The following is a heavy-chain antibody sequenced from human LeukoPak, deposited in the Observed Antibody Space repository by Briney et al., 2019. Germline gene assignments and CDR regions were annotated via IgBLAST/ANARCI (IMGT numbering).Heavy chain of an antibody. CDR2: IRSKANSYAT. J-gene: IGHJ4*02. V-gene: IGHV3-73*01. CDR1: GFTFSGSA. CDR3: TRQGIEYSSSSNFDY. Sequence: GGSLRLSCAASGFTFSGSAMHWVRQASGKGLEWVGRIRSKANSYATAYAASVKGRFTISRDDSKNTAYLQMNSLKTEDTAVYYCTRQGIEYSSSSNFDYWGQGTLVTVSS. D-gene: IGHD6-13*01.